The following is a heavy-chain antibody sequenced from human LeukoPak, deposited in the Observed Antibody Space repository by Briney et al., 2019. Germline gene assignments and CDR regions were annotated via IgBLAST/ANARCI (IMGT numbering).Heavy chain of an antibody. V-gene: IGHV3-74*01. J-gene: IGHJ4*02. CDR1: GFTFSDYW. CDR2: IKTDGRST. D-gene: IGHD6-19*01. CDR3: ARVRIGGWTDY. Sequence: GSLRLSCAASGFTFSDYWMHWVRQAPGKGLVWVSRIKTDGRSTNYADSVKGRFTISRDNAKNTLYLQVNSLRAEDTAVYYCARVRIGGWTDYWGQGTLVTVSS.